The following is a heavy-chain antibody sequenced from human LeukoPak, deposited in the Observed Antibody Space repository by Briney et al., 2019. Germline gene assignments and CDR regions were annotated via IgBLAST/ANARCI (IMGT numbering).Heavy chain of an antibody. CDR3: AKESSWFGELPLDY. CDR2: ISSSSSYI. CDR1: RFTYSSYS. J-gene: IGHJ4*02. Sequence: PGGSLRLSCTASRFTYSSYSMTWVRQAPGKGLEWVSSISSSSSYIYYADSVKGRFTISRDNAKNSLYLQMNSLRAEDTAVYYCAKESSWFGELPLDYWGQGTLVTVSS. V-gene: IGHV3-21*01. D-gene: IGHD3-10*01.